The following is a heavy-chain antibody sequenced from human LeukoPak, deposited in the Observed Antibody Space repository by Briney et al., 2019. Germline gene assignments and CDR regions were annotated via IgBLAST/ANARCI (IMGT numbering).Heavy chain of an antibody. D-gene: IGHD3-3*01. CDR3: ARGDFSMDV. Sequence: PSETLSLTCTISGDSISSSSYYWGWIRQPPGKGLEWIVSIYYSGSTYYNPSLKSRVTISVDTSKNQFSLKLSSVTAADTAVYYCARGDFSMDVWGKGTTVTVSS. CDR1: GDSISSSSYY. J-gene: IGHJ6*03. V-gene: IGHV4-39*07. CDR2: IYYSGST.